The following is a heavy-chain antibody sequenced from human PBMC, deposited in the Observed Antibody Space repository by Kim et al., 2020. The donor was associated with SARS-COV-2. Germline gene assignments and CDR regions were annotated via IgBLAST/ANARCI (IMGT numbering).Heavy chain of an antibody. CDR3: TTTGDTYHFDN. J-gene: IGHJ4*02. V-gene: IGHV3-15*01. D-gene: IGHD1-1*01. Sequence: GGSLRLSCTASTLAFSGAWLNWVRQGPGKGLEWVGRITGKTNGGTTDYAAPVKGRFAISRDDSRNTLYLQMNSLTTEDTATYFCTTTGDTYHFDNWGQGTLVTVSS. CDR1: TLAFSGAW. CDR2: ITGKTNGGTT.